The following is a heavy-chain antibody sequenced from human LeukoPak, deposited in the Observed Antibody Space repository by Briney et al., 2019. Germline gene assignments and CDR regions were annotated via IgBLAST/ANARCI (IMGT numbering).Heavy chain of an antibody. D-gene: IGHD1-26*01. CDR3: AIEGRGDGSYY. Sequence: GGSLRLFCAASGFTFSSYSMNWVRQAPGKGLEWVSAISGSGGSTYYADPVKGRFTISRDNSKNTLYLQMNSLRAEDTAVYYCAIEGRGDGSYYWGQGTLVTVSS. J-gene: IGHJ4*02. CDR2: ISGSGGST. CDR1: GFTFSSYS. V-gene: IGHV3-23*01.